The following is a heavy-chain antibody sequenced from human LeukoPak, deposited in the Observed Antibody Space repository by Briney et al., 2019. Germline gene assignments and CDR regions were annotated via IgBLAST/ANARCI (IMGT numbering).Heavy chain of an antibody. CDR2: INHSGST. D-gene: IGHD1-1*01. J-gene: IGHJ4*02. CDR1: GGSFSGYY. V-gene: IGHV4-34*01. Sequence: SETLSLTCAVYGGSFSGYYWSWIRQPPGKGLEWIGEINHSGSTNYNPSLKSRVTISVDTSKNQFSLKLSSVTAADTAVYYCARGQGYGTFDYWGQGTLVTVSS. CDR3: ARGQGYGTFDY.